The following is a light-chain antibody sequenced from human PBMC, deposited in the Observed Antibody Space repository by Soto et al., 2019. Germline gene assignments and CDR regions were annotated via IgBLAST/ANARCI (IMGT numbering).Light chain of an antibody. CDR2: DNN. J-gene: IGLJ1*01. V-gene: IGLV1-51*01. CDR1: RSNIGVRS. Sequence: QSVLTQPPSVSAAPGQQVSISCSGSRSNIGVRSGSWYQQLPGTSPKLLIYDNNKRPSGIPDRFSASKSGTSATLGITGLQTGDEADYYCGAWDNSLNAGVFGTGTKVTVL. CDR3: GAWDNSLNAGV.